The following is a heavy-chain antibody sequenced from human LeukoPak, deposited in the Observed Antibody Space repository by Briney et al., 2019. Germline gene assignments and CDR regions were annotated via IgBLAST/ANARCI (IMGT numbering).Heavy chain of an antibody. CDR1: GFTFSSYA. CDR3: AKETNRYGSGSYPDY. Sequence: HPGGSLRLSCAASGFTFSSYAMSWVRQAPGKGLEGVSAISGSGGSTYYADPVKGRFTISRDNSKNTLYLKMNSLRAEDTAVYYCAKETNRYGSGSYPDYWGQGTLVTVSS. D-gene: IGHD3-10*01. J-gene: IGHJ4*02. CDR2: ISGSGGST. V-gene: IGHV3-23*01.